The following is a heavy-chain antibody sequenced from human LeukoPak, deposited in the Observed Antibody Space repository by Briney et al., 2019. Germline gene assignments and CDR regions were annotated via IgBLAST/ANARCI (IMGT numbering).Heavy chain of an antibody. CDR1: GFTFSSYA. CDR3: AKDCGLGSCHDAFDI. Sequence: GGSLRLSCAASGFTFSSYAMSWVRQAPGKGLEWVSAISGSGGSTYYADSVKGRFTISRDNSKNTLYLQMNSLRAEDTAVYYCAKDCGLGSCHDAFDIWSQGTMVTVSS. V-gene: IGHV3-23*01. J-gene: IGHJ3*02. CDR2: ISGSGGST. D-gene: IGHD3-16*01.